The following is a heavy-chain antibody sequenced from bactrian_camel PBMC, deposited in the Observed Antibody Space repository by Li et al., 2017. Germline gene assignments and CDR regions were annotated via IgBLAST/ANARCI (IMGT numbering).Heavy chain of an antibody. CDR3: VRGYWQTGRIPSWAI. D-gene: IGHD2*01. V-gene: IGHV3S53*01. CDR1: LYTITDYC. J-gene: IGHJ4*01. CDR2: LASDGTR. Sequence: HVQLVESGGGSVQAGGSLRLSCAVSLYTITDYCTGWFRQAPGKERVGVASLASDGTRSYADSVKGRFTISRDNAKNTVYRQMNSLKSEDTALYYCVRGYWQTGRIPSWAIRGQGTQVTVS.